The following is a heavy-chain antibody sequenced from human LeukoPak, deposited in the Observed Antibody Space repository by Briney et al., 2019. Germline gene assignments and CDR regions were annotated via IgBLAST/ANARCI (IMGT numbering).Heavy chain of an antibody. CDR1: GGTFSSYA. Sequence: SVKVSCKASGGTFSSYAISWVRQAPGQGPEWMGGIIPIFGTANYAQKFQGRVTITADESTSTAYMELSSLRSEDTAVYYCARDGREYSSSSYFDYWGQGTLVTVSS. V-gene: IGHV1-69*01. D-gene: IGHD6-13*01. J-gene: IGHJ4*02. CDR2: IIPIFGTA. CDR3: ARDGREYSSSSYFDY.